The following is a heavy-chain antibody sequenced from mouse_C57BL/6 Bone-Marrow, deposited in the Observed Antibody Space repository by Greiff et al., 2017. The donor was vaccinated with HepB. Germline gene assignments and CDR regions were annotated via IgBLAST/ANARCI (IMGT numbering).Heavy chain of an antibody. Sequence: QVQLQQSGAELVRPGASVTLSCKASGYTFTDDEMHWVKQTPVHGLVWIGAIDPETGGTAYNQKFKGKAILTADKSSSTADMELRSLTSEDSAGYYCTRGVWEAMDYWGQGTSVTVSS. V-gene: IGHV1-15*01. D-gene: IGHD2-10*02. J-gene: IGHJ4*01. CDR2: IDPETGGT. CDR1: GYTFTDDE. CDR3: TRGVWEAMDY.